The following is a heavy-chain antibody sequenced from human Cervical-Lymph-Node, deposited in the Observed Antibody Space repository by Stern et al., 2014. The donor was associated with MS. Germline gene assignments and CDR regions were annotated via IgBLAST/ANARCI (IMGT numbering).Heavy chain of an antibody. V-gene: IGHV4-4*02. Sequence: QLQLQESGPGLVKPSGTLSLTCAVSGGSISNTNWWGWVRQTPGMGLEWIGEIPHSGTTNFSPALKSRVTLSADKSENHFSREVKSVTAADTAIYYCARVNTGYNWFDYWGQGTLVTVSS. J-gene: IGHJ5*01. D-gene: IGHD5-12*01. CDR3: ARVNTGYNWFDY. CDR1: GGSISNTNW. CDR2: IPHSGTT.